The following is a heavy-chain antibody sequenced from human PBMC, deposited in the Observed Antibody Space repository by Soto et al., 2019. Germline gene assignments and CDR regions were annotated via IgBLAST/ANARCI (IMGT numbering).Heavy chain of an antibody. Sequence: SETLSLTCTVSGGSISSYYWSWIRQPPGKGLEWIGYIYYSGSTYYNPSLKSRVTISVDTSKNQFSLKLSSVTAADTAVYYCARASGSYYGWYYYGMDVWGQGTTVTVSS. V-gene: IGHV4-59*04. J-gene: IGHJ6*02. CDR2: IYYSGST. D-gene: IGHD1-26*01. CDR1: GGSISSYY. CDR3: ARASGSYYGWYYYGMDV.